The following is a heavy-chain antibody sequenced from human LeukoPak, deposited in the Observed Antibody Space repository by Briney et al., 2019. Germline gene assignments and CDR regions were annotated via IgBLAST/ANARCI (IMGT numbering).Heavy chain of an antibody. CDR2: IYPGDSDT. V-gene: IGHV5-51*01. CDR3: ARHSIAVGAGYYYYYMDV. Sequence: GESLKISCKGSGYSFTSYWIGWVRQMPGKGLEWMGIIYPGDSDTRYSPSFQGQVTISADKSISTAYLQWSSLKASDTAMYYCARHSIAVGAGYYYYYMDVWGKGTTVTVSS. CDR1: GYSFTSYW. J-gene: IGHJ6*03. D-gene: IGHD6-19*01.